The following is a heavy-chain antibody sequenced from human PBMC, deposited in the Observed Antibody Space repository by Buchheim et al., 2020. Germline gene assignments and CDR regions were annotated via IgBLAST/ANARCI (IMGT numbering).Heavy chain of an antibody. D-gene: IGHD1-7*01. Sequence: EVQLLESGGGLVQPGGSLRLSCAASGFTFSSYAMSWVRQAPGKGLEWVSAISGSGGSTYYADSVKGRFTISRDNSKNTLYLQMNSLGAEYTAVYYCAKKGASWNYVYYYGMDVWGQGTT. CDR1: GFTFSSYA. J-gene: IGHJ6*02. CDR3: AKKGASWNYVYYYGMDV. V-gene: IGHV3-23*01. CDR2: ISGSGGST.